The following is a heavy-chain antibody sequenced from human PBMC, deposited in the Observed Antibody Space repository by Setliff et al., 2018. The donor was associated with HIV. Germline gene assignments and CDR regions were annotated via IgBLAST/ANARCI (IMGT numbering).Heavy chain of an antibody. CDR2: ISSSGTTM. CDR3: ARDPYPNRGSLDAFQI. Sequence: QAGGSLRLSCAASGFTFSNAWMNWVRQAPGKGLEWLSYISSSGTTMHYADSVRGRFTISRDNAKNSLYLQMNSLRAEDTAVYYCARDPYPNRGSLDAFQIWGQGTMVTVSS. CDR1: GFTFSNAW. V-gene: IGHV3-48*04. J-gene: IGHJ3*02. D-gene: IGHD7-27*01.